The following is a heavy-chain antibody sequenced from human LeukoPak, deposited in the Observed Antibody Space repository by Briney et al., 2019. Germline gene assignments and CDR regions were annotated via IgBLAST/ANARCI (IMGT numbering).Heavy chain of an antibody. CDR3: TRDRHDSSGYYYDYYYMDV. CDR1: GGSIRSGSYY. J-gene: IGHJ6*03. Sequence: SETLSLTCTVSGGSIRSGSYYWSWIRQPAGKGLEWIGRIYPSGSTNYNPSLKSRVTISLDTSKNQFSLKLSSVTAADTAVYYCTRDRHDSSGYYYDYYYMDVWGKGTTVTVSS. D-gene: IGHD3-22*01. V-gene: IGHV4-61*02. CDR2: IYPSGST.